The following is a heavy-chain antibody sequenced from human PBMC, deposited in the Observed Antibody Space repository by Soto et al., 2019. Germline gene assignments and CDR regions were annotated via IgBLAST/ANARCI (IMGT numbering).Heavy chain of an antibody. CDR1: GGTFNPYT. CDR2: IVPMYDSA. J-gene: IGHJ4*02. V-gene: IGHV1-69*06. D-gene: IGHD1-26*01. Sequence: QVQLVQSGAEVKKPGASVKVSCEAYGGTFNPYTINWVSQAPGRGLEWVGQIVPMYDSANYAEKCQGRVTIAADKSTKTACMELTSLRSDETSIYCCAGWRSYSGSYCFDYWGQGALVTGSS. CDR3: AGWRSYSGSYCFDY.